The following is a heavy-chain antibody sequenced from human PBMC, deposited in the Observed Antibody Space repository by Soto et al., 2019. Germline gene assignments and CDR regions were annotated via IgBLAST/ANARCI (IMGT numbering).Heavy chain of an antibody. CDR2: INTYNGNT. CDR1: GYTFTNYG. V-gene: IGHV1-18*01. J-gene: IGHJ4*02. D-gene: IGHD3-16*02. CDR3: ARERGNYRYFDY. Sequence: QVQLVQSGAEVKKPGASVKVSCKASGYTFTNYGITWVRQAPGQGLEWMGWINTYNGNTKYAQRLQGRVTMTADTSTSTAYMELRSLRSDDTAVYYWARERGNYRYFDYWGQGTLVTVSS.